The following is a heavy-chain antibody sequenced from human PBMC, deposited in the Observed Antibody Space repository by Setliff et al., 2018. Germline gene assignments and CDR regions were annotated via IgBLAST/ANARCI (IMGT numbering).Heavy chain of an antibody. V-gene: IGHV4-59*08. J-gene: IGHJ4*02. Sequence: SETLSLTCAVSGGPTIGYYWPWIRQAPGKGLEWIGYIHPWGGSSESTNYSPSPKSRITISLDKSKSQFSLKLTSVTVADTAVYYCARGLHSGTYWGTRPLGLDYWGQGSLVTVSS. CDR3: ARGLHSGTYWGTRPLGLDY. CDR2: IHPWGGSSEST. CDR1: GGPTIGYY. D-gene: IGHD1-26*01.